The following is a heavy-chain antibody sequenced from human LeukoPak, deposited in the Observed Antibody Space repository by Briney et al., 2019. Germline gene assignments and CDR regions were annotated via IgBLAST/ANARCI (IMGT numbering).Heavy chain of an antibody. Sequence: GGSLRLSCAASGFSISDYWMHWVRQAPGKGLVWVSRINSDGSDTTYADSVKGLFTISRDNAKNMLYLQMSSLTAEDTAVYYCARDRPFSGSYLGFDPWGQGTLVTVSS. CDR1: GFSISDYW. J-gene: IGHJ5*02. V-gene: IGHV3-74*01. D-gene: IGHD1-26*01. CDR3: ARDRPFSGSYLGFDP. CDR2: INSDGSDT.